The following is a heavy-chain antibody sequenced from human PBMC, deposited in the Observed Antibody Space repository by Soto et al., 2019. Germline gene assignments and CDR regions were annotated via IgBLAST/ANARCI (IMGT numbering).Heavy chain of an antibody. Sequence: PWESLRLSCVPSGFTFTIYGLHGVRRVPGKGLESVAVLWTDGSEKYYTDSGSGRFIISRDDSKNTMYLHMKSLRAEDTAVYYCARQADTTYAAGGTKLDYWGQGTLVTVSS. J-gene: IGHJ4*02. V-gene: IGHV3-33*01. D-gene: IGHD1-1*01. CDR1: GFTFTIYG. CDR3: ARQADTTYAAGGTKLDY. CDR2: LWTDGSEK.